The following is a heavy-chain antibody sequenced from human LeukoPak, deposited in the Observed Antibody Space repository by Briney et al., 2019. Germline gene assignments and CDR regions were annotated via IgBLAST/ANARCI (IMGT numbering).Heavy chain of an antibody. Sequence: GGSLRLSCAASGFTFSGSAMHWVRQASGKGLEWVGRIKTKADSYATAYAASVKGRFTISRDDSKNTAYLQMNSLKTEDTAMYFCTRLAYGDFRFDPWGQGTLVTVSS. J-gene: IGHJ5*02. CDR3: TRLAYGDFRFDP. CDR1: GFTFSGSA. V-gene: IGHV3-73*01. D-gene: IGHD4-17*01. CDR2: IKTKADSYAT.